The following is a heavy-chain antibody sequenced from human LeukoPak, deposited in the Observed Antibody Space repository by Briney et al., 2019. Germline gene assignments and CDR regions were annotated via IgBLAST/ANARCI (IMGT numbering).Heavy chain of an antibody. CDR3: ARGRITMVRGAIDAFDI. CDR1: GYTFTGYY. Sequence: ASVKVSCKASGYTFTGYYMHWVRQAPGQGLEWMGWINPNSGGTNYAQKFQGRVTMTRDTSISTAYMELSRLRSDDTAVYYCARGRITMVRGAIDAFDIWGQGTMVTVSS. V-gene: IGHV1-2*02. D-gene: IGHD3-10*01. J-gene: IGHJ3*02. CDR2: INPNSGGT.